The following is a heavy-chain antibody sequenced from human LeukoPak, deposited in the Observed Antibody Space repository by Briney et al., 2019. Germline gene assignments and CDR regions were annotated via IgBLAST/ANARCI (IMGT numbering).Heavy chain of an antibody. Sequence: GESLKISCEASGCSFTSYWIGGVRQLPGKGLEWMGIIDPSNSETRYTPSFQGQVTISVDKSLTTADLQWNSLKASDTAMYYCARQTAMGRSGDYWGQGTLVTVSS. CDR2: IDPSNSET. CDR3: ARQTAMGRSGDY. V-gene: IGHV5-51*01. J-gene: IGHJ4*02. CDR1: GCSFTSYW. D-gene: IGHD5-18*01.